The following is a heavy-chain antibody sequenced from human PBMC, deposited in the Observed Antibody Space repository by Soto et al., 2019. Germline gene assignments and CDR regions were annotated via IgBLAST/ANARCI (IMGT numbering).Heavy chain of an antibody. CDR1: GGTFSSYA. Sequence: ASVKVSCKACGGTFSSYAISRVRQAPGQGLEWMGGIIPIFGTANYAQKFQGRVTITADESTSTAYMELSSLRSEDTAVYYCAREWGVATIYYWGQGTLVTVSS. CDR3: AREWGVATIYY. CDR2: IIPIFGTA. J-gene: IGHJ4*02. D-gene: IGHD5-12*01. V-gene: IGHV1-69*13.